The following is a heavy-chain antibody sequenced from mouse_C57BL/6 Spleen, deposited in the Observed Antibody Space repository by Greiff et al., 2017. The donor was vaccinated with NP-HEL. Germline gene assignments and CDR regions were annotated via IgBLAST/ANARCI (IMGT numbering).Heavy chain of an antibody. J-gene: IGHJ2*01. D-gene: IGHD2-1*01. CDR3: AKIYYGNSYYFDY. CDR1: GYSITSGYY. Sequence: VQLKESGPGLVKPSQSLSLTCSVTGYSITSGYYWNWIRQFPGNKLEWMGYISYDGSNNYNPSLKNRISITRDTSKNQFFLKLNSVTTEDTATYYCAKIYYGNSYYFDYWGQGTTLTVSS. V-gene: IGHV3-6*01. CDR2: ISYDGSN.